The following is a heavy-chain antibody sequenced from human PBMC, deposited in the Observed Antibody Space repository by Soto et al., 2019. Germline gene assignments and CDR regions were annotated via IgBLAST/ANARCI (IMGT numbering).Heavy chain of an antibody. J-gene: IGHJ5*02. CDR2: INPSGGST. D-gene: IGHD1-1*01. V-gene: IGHV1-46*03. CDR3: ARVGYETNWSKIMDVWFDP. Sequence: ASVKVSCKASGYTFTSYYMHWVRQAPGQGLEWMGIINPSGGSTSYAQKFQGRVTMTRDTSTSTVYMELSSLRSEDTAVYYCARVGYETNWSKIMDVWFDPWGQGTLVTVSS. CDR1: GYTFTSYY.